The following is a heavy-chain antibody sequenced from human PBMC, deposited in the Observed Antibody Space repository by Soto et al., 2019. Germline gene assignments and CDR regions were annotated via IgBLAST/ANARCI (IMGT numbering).Heavy chain of an antibody. CDR1: GFICSSYD. Sequence: GRSLRLSREVSGFICSSYDMSWVRQAPGKGREWVSTILVSGSPHYEDSVKGRFTISRDTSKNTVYLQMNSLTAGDTAVYYCSKLVGATVGSDYWGQGTLVTVSS. J-gene: IGHJ4*02. CDR2: ILVSGSP. CDR3: SKLVGATVGSDY. D-gene: IGHD1-26*01. V-gene: IGHV3-23*01.